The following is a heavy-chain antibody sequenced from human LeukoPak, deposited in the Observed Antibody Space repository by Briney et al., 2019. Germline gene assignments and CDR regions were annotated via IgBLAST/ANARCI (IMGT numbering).Heavy chain of an antibody. CDR3: AKDGGLWVSAHWGDS. CDR1: GFTFSSYT. Sequence: GGSLRLSCAASGFTFSSYTMSWVRQAPGKGLEWVSTITTSDGNTYYADSVKGRFTVSRDNSKNTLFLQMNSLRAEDTAVYYFAKDGGLWVSAHWGDSWGRGTLVTVS. J-gene: IGHJ4*02. D-gene: IGHD7-27*01. CDR2: ITTSDGNT. V-gene: IGHV3-23*01.